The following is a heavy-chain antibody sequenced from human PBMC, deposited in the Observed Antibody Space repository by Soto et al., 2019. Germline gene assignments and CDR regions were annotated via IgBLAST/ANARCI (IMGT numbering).Heavy chain of an antibody. CDR1: GFTFSSYG. CDR2: ISYDGSNK. Sequence: GGSLRLSCAASGFTFSSYGMHWVRQAPGKGLEWVAVISYDGSNKYYADSVKGRFTISRDNSKNTLYLQMNSLRAEDTAVYYCATRNPSDEWLTGFPGYYYYYGMDVWGQGTTVTVSS. V-gene: IGHV3-30*03. J-gene: IGHJ6*02. D-gene: IGHD6-19*01. CDR3: ATRNPSDEWLTGFPGYYYYYGMDV.